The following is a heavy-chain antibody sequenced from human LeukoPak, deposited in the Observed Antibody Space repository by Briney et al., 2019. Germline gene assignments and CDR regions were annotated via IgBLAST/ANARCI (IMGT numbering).Heavy chain of an antibody. V-gene: IGHV3-23*01. CDR3: AKVGATAGTLRIEYFQH. Sequence: GGSLRLSCAASGFTFSSYAMSWVRQAPGKGLEWGSGIGDSGRTTYYADSVKGRFTISRDNSKNTLYLQMNSLRAEDTAVYFCAKVGATAGTLRIEYFQHWGQGTLVTVSS. J-gene: IGHJ1*01. CDR2: IGDSGRTT. CDR1: GFTFSSYA. D-gene: IGHD6-13*01.